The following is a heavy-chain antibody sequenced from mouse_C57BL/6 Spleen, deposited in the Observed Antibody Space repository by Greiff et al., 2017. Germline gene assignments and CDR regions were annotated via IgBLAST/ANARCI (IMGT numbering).Heavy chain of an antibody. J-gene: IGHJ4*01. D-gene: IGHD1-1*01. Sequence: QVHVKQSGAELVRPGASVKLSCKASGYTFTDYYINWVKQRPGQGLEWIARIYPGSGNTYYNEKFKGKATLTAEKSSSTAYMQLSSLTSEDSAVYFCAREDGSSFYYAMDYWGQGTSVTVSS. CDR3: AREDGSSFYYAMDY. CDR2: IYPGSGNT. CDR1: GYTFTDYY. V-gene: IGHV1-76*01.